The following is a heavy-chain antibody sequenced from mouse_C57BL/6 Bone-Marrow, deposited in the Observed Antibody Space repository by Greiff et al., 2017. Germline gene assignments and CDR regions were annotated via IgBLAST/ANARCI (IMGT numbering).Heavy chain of an antibody. CDR1: GYTFTSYW. CDR2: IYPGSGST. V-gene: IGHV1-55*01. CDR3: ARDDGYFQFAY. D-gene: IGHD2-3*01. J-gene: IGHJ3*01. Sequence: VQLQQSGAELVKPGASVQMSCKASGYTFTSYWITWVMQRPGQGLEWIGDIYPGSGSTNYNEKFKSKATLTVDTSASTAYMQLSSLTSEDSAVYYCARDDGYFQFAYWGQGALVTVSA.